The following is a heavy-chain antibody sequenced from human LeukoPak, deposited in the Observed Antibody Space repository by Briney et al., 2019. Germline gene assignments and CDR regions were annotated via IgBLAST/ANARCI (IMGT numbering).Heavy chain of an antibody. D-gene: IGHD2-15*01. CDR2: ISSSSSYT. CDR1: GFTFSTYW. CDR3: AREVVVVAEGYYFDY. J-gene: IGHJ4*02. Sequence: GGSLRLSCAASGFTFSTYWMGWVRQAPGKGLEWVSYISSSSSYTNYADSVKGRFTISRDNAKNSLYLQMNSLRAEDTAVYYCAREVVVVAEGYYFDYWGQGTLVTVSS. V-gene: IGHV3-11*06.